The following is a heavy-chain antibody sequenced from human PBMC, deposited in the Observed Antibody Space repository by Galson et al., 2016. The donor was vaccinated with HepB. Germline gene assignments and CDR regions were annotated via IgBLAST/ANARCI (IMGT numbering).Heavy chain of an antibody. CDR1: DDSISNGGYY. CDR2: IFYSGGT. CDR3: AKDRPEGDFPYYFDS. D-gene: IGHD3-3*01. J-gene: IGHJ4*02. V-gene: IGHV4-31*03. Sequence: TLSLTCTVSDDSISNGGYYWSWIRQHPGKGLEWIGYIFYSGGTYFNPSLESRVTMSVDTSKNQFSLKLTSVTAADAAVYYCAKDRPEGDFPYYFDSWGQGTLVTVSS.